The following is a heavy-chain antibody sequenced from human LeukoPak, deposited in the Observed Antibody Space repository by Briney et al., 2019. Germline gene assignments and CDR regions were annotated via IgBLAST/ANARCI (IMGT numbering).Heavy chain of an antibody. J-gene: IGHJ4*02. CDR3: ARRPRGDSSGWYWPLIAYCGGDCNREDYFDY. V-gene: IGHV1-8*01. Sequence: GASVKVSCKASGYTFTSYDINWVRQATGQGLEWMGWMNPNSGNTGYAQKFQGRVTMTRNTSISTAYMELSSLRSEDTAVYYCARRPRGDSSGWYWPLIAYCGGDCNREDYFDYWGQGTLVTVSS. D-gene: IGHD2-21*02. CDR2: MNPNSGNT. CDR1: GYTFTSYD.